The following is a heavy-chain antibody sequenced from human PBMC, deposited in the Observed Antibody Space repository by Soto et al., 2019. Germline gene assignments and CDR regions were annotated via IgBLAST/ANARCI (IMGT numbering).Heavy chain of an antibody. D-gene: IGHD2-2*01. J-gene: IGHJ5*02. Sequence: QGQLVQSGAEVKKPGASVKVSCTASGNTFTNFGVTWVRQAPGQGLEWMGWISAYTDDPNYAQKFQGRVTMSIDTSTRTAYLDLRSLTSDDPAVYYCARVIPGAEAWFDPWGQGTLATVSS. CDR1: GNTFTNFG. CDR3: ARVIPGAEAWFDP. CDR2: ISAYTDDP. V-gene: IGHV1-18*01.